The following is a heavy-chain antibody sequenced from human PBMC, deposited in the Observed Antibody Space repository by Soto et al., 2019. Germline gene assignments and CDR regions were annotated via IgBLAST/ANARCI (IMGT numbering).Heavy chain of an antibody. J-gene: IGHJ6*03. CDR1: GGSISSGGYY. CDR3: AREGHYQLLTPYYYMDV. CDR2: IYYSGST. Sequence: SETLSLTCTVSGGSISSGGYYWSWIRQHPGKGLEWIGYIYYSGSTYYNPSLKSRVTISVDTSKNQFSLKLSSVTAADTAVYYCAREGHYQLLTPYYYMDVWGKGTTVTVSS. V-gene: IGHV4-31*03. D-gene: IGHD2-2*01.